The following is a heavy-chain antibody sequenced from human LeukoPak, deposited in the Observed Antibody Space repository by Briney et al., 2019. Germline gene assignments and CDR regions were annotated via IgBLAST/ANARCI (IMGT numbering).Heavy chain of an antibody. Sequence: SQTLSLTCTVSGGAICSGGYYTSCIRQHPEEGLWWGGYIYYSGGAYYTPSLKSRVTLSVDTSKNQFSLKLSSVTAADTAVYYCARGVGNYDFWSGYENNWFDPWRQGTLVSVSS. CDR2: IYYSGGA. CDR1: GGAICSGGYY. J-gene: IGHJ5*02. D-gene: IGHD3-3*01. V-gene: IGHV4-31*03. CDR3: ARGVGNYDFWSGYENNWFDP.